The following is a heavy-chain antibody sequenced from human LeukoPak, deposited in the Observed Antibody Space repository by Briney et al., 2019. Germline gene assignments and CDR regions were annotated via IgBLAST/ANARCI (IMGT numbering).Heavy chain of an antibody. V-gene: IGHV4-59*08. J-gene: IGHJ6*02. CDR1: GGSISSYY. Sequence: PSETLSLTCTVSGGSISSYYWSWIRQPPGKGLEWIGYIYYSGSTNYNPSLKSRVTISVDTSKNQFSLKLSSVTAADTAVYYCARATGRYYYYGMDVWGLGTTVTVSS. CDR2: IYYSGST. CDR3: ARATGRYYYYGMDV. D-gene: IGHD1-1*01.